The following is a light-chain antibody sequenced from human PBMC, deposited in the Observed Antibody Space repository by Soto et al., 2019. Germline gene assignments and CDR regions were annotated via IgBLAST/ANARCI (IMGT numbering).Light chain of an antibody. CDR2: AAS. CDR3: QQYYSYPWT. CDR1: QGISSY. Sequence: IQMTQSPSSLSAFTGDRVTITCRASQGISSYLAWYQQKPGKAPKLLIYAASTLQSGVPSRFSGSGSGTDFTLTISCLQSEDFATYYCQQYYSYPWTFGQGTKVDIK. V-gene: IGKV1-8*01. J-gene: IGKJ1*01.